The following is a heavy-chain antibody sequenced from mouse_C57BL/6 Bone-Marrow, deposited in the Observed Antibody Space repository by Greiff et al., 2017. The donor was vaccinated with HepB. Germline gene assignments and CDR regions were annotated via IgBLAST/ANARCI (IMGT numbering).Heavy chain of an antibody. J-gene: IGHJ3*01. CDR3: AKTIYDGSAGWFAY. CDR2: IWSGGST. Sequence: VQLVESGPGLVQPSQSLSITCTVSGFSLTSYGVHWVRQPPGKGLEWLGVIWSGGSTDYNAAFISRLSISKDNSKSQVFFKMNSLQADDTAIYYCAKTIYDGSAGWFAYWGQGTLVTVSA. D-gene: IGHD2-3*01. CDR1: GFSLTSYG. V-gene: IGHV2-4*01.